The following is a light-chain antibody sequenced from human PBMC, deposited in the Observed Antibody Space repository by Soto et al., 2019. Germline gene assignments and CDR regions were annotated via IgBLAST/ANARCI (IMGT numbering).Light chain of an antibody. CDR3: QQFNSYPLT. CDR1: QGISSY. Sequence: DIQLTQSPSFLSASVGDRVTITCRASQGISSYLAWYQQKPGKAPKFLIYAASTLQSGVPSRFSGSGSGTEVTLTISSLQTEDFATYNCQQFNSYPLTFGGRTKVEIK. V-gene: IGKV1-9*01. J-gene: IGKJ4*01. CDR2: AAS.